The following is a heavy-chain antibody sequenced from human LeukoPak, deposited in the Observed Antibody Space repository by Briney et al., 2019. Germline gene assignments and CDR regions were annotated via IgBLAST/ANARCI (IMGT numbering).Heavy chain of an antibody. D-gene: IGHD6-13*01. J-gene: IGHJ4*02. V-gene: IGHV3-11*04. CDR3: ARAPSSSWSFDY. Sequence: PGGSLRLSCAASGFTFSDYYMSWIRQAPGKGLEWVSYISSSGSTIYYADSVKGRFTISGDNAKNSLYLQMNSLRAEDTAVYYCARAPSSSWSFDYWGQGTLVTVSS. CDR1: GFTFSDYY. CDR2: ISSSGSTI.